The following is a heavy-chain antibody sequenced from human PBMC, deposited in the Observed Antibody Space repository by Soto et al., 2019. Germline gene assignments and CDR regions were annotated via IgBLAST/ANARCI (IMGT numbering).Heavy chain of an antibody. D-gene: IGHD6-13*01. CDR1: GSTFSSYS. CDR3: ARESSSYNWFDP. Sequence: EVQLVESGGGLVQPGGSLRLSCAASGSTFSSYSMNWVRQAPGKGLEWVSYISSSSSTIYYADSVKGRFTISRDNAKNSLYLQMNSLRDEDTAVYYCARESSSYNWFDPWGQGTLVTVSS. V-gene: IGHV3-48*02. J-gene: IGHJ5*02. CDR2: ISSSSSTI.